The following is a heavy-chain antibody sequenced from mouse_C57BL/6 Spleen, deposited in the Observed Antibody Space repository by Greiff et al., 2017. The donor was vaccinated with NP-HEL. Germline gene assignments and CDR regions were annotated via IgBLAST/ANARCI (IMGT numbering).Heavy chain of an antibody. CDR2: IYPGSGST. J-gene: IGHJ1*03. D-gene: IGHD2-4*01. CDR3: ARGDYDYDGGYFDV. Sequence: QVQLQQPGAELVKPGASVKMSCKASGYTFTSYWITWVKQRPGQGLEWIGDIYPGSGSTNYNEKFKSKATLTVDTSSSTAYMQLSSLTSEDSAVYYCARGDYDYDGGYFDVWGTGTTVTVSS. CDR1: GYTFTSYW. V-gene: IGHV1-55*01.